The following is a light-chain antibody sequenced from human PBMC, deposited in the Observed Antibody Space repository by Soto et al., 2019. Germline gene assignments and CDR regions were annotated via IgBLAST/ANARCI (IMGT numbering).Light chain of an antibody. Sequence: QSALTQPASVSGSPGQSITLSCTGTSNDVGDYNYVSWYQQHPGKAPRLIIYEVSYRPSGVSNRFSGSKSGNTASLTISGLQAEDEADYYCSSYASSSTWVFGGGTKLTVL. J-gene: IGLJ3*02. CDR2: EVS. V-gene: IGLV2-14*01. CDR3: SSYASSSTWV. CDR1: SNDVGDYNY.